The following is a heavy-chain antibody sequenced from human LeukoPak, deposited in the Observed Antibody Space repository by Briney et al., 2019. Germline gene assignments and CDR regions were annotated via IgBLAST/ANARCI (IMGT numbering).Heavy chain of an antibody. D-gene: IGHD1-26*01. V-gene: IGHV4-34*01. Sequence: PSETLSLTCAVYGGSFSGYYWSWIRQPPGKGLEWTGEIYHSGSTNYNPSLKSRVTISVDKSKNQFSLKLSSVTAADTAVYYCARSYGSYVDWGQGTLVTVSS. CDR1: GGSFSGYY. J-gene: IGHJ4*02. CDR2: IYHSGST. CDR3: ARSYGSYVD.